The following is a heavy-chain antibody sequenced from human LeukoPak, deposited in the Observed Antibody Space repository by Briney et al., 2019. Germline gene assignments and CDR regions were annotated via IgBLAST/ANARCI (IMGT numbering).Heavy chain of an antibody. J-gene: IGHJ6*02. Sequence: KPSETLSLTCTVSGGPISSYYWSWIRQPPGKGLEWIGYIYYSGSTYYNPSLKSRVTISVDTSKNQFSLKLSSVTAADTAVYYCAGKRGWRYGMDVWGQGTTVTVSS. CDR1: GGPISSYY. CDR2: IYYSGST. CDR3: AGKRGWRYGMDV. D-gene: IGHD2-15*01. V-gene: IGHV4-30-4*01.